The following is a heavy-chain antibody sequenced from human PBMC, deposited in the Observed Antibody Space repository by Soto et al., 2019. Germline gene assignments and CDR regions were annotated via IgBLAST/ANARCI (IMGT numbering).Heavy chain of an antibody. J-gene: IGHJ5*02. CDR2: IYYSGST. V-gene: IGHV4-59*08. D-gene: IGHD3-10*01. Sequence: SETMSLTCTVSGGSISSYYWSWIRQPPGKGLEWIGYIYYSGSTNYNPSLKSRVTISVDTSKNQFSLKLSSVTAADTAVYYCARALLWFGERTNWFDPWGQGTLVTVS. CDR1: GGSISSYY. CDR3: ARALLWFGERTNWFDP.